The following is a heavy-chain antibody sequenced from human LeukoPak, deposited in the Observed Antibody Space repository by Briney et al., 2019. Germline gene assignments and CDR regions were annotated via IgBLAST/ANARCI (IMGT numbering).Heavy chain of an antibody. CDR2: IWYDGSNK. Sequence: GGSLRLSCAASGFTFSSYDMHWVRQAPGKGLEWVAVIWYDGSNKYYADSVKGRFTISRDNSKNTLYLQMNSLRAEDTAVYYCARDASSMATTPWGQGTMVTVSS. J-gene: IGHJ3*01. D-gene: IGHD5-24*01. CDR1: GFTFSSYD. CDR3: ARDASSMATTP. V-gene: IGHV3-33*01.